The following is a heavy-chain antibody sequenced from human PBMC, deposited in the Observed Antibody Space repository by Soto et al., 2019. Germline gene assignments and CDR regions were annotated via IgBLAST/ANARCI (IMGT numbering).Heavy chain of an antibody. J-gene: IGHJ6*02. V-gene: IGHV3-30*18. Sequence: QVQLVESGGGVVQPGRSLRLSCAASGFTFSSYGMHWVRQAPGKGLEWVAVISYDGSNKYYADSVKGRFTISRDNSKNTLYLQMNSLRAEDTAVYYCAKILWFWEFSASIRYYYYGMDVWGQGTTVTVSS. CDR1: GFTFSSYG. CDR2: ISYDGSNK. D-gene: IGHD3-10*01. CDR3: AKILWFWEFSASIRYYYYGMDV.